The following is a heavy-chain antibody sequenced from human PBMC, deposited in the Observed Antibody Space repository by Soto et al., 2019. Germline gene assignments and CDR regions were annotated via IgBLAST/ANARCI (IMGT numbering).Heavy chain of an antibody. CDR2: TYYKSKWYN. Sequence: SQTLSLTCAISGDSVSSTSVAWNWIRQSPSRGLEWLGRTYYKSKWYNDYAVSVKSRITINPDTYKNQFSLQLNSVTPDDAAVYYCARGKLERRHFFDYWGQGTLVTVSS. V-gene: IGHV6-1*01. CDR1: GDSVSSTSVA. D-gene: IGHD1-1*01. J-gene: IGHJ4*02. CDR3: ARGKLERRHFFDY.